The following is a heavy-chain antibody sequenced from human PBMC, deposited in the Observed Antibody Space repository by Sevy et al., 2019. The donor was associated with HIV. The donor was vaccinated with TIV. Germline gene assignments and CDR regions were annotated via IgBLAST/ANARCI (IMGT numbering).Heavy chain of an antibody. CDR3: ARAGNSGTYQGYFDS. CDR1: GGSISNYY. D-gene: IGHD1-26*01. CDR2: IYNTGFT. Sequence: SETLSLTCIVSGGSISNYYWNWIRQPPGKELEWVGLIYNTGFTNYNSALKGRVTISVDTSKNQFSLRLSSLTAADTAVYFCARAGNSGTYQGYFDSWGQGTQVTVSS. V-gene: IGHV4-59*01. J-gene: IGHJ4*02.